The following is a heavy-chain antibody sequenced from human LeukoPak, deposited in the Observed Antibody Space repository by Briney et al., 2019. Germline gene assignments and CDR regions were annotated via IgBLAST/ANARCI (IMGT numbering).Heavy chain of an antibody. CDR2: IRGSGDIT. Sequence: GGSLRLSCTTPGFTFSTYAMSWVRQAPGKGLEWVSAIRGSGDITDYTDTVKGRFTISRDTSKNTLYLQMNSLRAEDTAIYYCEKDPFLSAACRGIDSWRQGTLVTVSS. V-gene: IGHV3-23*01. CDR1: GFTFSTYA. D-gene: IGHD6-25*01. CDR3: EKDPFLSAACRGIDS. J-gene: IGHJ4*02.